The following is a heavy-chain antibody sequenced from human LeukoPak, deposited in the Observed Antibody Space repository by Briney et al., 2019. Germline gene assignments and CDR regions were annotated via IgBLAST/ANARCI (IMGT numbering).Heavy chain of an antibody. CDR3: ARVRSVYYYDSSGYYNWRPNDAFDI. Sequence: PSETLSLTCAVYGGSFSGYYWSWIRQPPGKGLEWIGEINHSGSTNYNPSLKSRVTISVDTSRNQFSLKLSSVTAADTAVYYCARVRSVYYYDSSGYYNWRPNDAFDIWGQGTMVTVSS. J-gene: IGHJ3*02. V-gene: IGHV4-34*01. CDR1: GGSFSGYY. CDR2: INHSGST. D-gene: IGHD3-22*01.